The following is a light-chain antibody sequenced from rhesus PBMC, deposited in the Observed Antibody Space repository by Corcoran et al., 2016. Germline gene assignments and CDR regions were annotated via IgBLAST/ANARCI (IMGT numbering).Light chain of an antibody. CDR1: QGISSW. CDR3: QQYSSRPPT. J-gene: IGKJ4*01. Sequence: DIQMTQSPSSLSASVGDTVTITCRASQGISSWLAWYQQKPGKDPKLLIYKASSLQSGVPSRFSGSGSGTDFPLTISSRQSEDFATYYCQQYSSRPPTFGGGTKLELK. V-gene: IGKV1-22*01. CDR2: KAS.